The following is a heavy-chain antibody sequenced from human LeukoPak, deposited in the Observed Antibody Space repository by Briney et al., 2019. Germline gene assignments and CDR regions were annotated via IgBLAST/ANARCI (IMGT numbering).Heavy chain of an antibody. CDR2: ISYDGSNK. V-gene: IGHV3-30-3*01. CDR1: GFTFSSYA. D-gene: IGHD6-19*01. CDR3: ARDWTPQLYSRGWRGHGMDV. J-gene: IGHJ6*02. Sequence: GGSLRLSCAASGFTFSSYAMHWVRQAPGKGLEWVAVISYDGSNKYYADSMKGRFTISRDNAKNSLYLQMNSLRAEDTAVYYCARDWTPQLYSRGWRGHGMDVWGQGTTVTVSS.